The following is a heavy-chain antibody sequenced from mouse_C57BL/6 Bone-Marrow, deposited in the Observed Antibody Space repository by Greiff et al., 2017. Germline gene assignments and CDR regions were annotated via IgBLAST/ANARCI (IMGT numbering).Heavy chain of an antibody. Sequence: QVQLQQPGAELVKPGASVKLSCTASGYTFTSYWMHWVKQRPGQGLEWIGMIHPNSGSTNYNEKFKSKATLTVDKSSSTAYMQRSSLTSEDSAVYYCARGGYYGNYLYYAMDYWGQGTSVTVSS. V-gene: IGHV1-64*01. CDR1: GYTFTSYW. CDR3: ARGGYYGNYLYYAMDY. J-gene: IGHJ4*01. CDR2: IHPNSGST. D-gene: IGHD2-1*01.